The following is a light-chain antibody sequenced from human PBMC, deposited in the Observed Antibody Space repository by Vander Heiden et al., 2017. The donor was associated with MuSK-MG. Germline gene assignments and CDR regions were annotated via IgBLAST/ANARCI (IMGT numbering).Light chain of an antibody. CDR1: QDIRKY. V-gene: IGKV1-27*01. CDR2: AAS. Sequence: DIQMTQAPSSRSASVGDGLTISCRASQDIRKYLAWYQQKPGKVPKLLIYAASTLQSGVPSRFSGSGSGTEFTLTISSLELEDVATYFCQKYYRAPPTFGHGTKVDIK. CDR3: QKYYRAPPT. J-gene: IGKJ3*01.